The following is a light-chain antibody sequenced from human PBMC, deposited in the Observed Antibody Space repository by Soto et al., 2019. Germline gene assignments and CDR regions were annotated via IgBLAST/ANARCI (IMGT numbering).Light chain of an antibody. CDR1: QSITSR. V-gene: IGKV1-5*01. CDR2: DAS. J-gene: IGKJ2*01. Sequence: DIQMTQSPSTLSASVGDRVIITCRASQSITSRLAWYQQKPGKAPKLLIYDASNLETGVPSRFSGSGSGTEFTLTISSPQPDDFATYHCQQYTGYAVTFGQGTKVEIK. CDR3: QQYTGYAVT.